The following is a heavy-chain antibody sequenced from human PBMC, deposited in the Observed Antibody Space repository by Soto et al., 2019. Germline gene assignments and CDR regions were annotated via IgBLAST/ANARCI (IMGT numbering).Heavy chain of an antibody. V-gene: IGHV1-3*01. Sequence: ASVKVSCKASGYTFTSYAMHWVRQAPGQRLEWMGWINAGNGNTKYSQKVQGRVTITRDTSASTAYMELSSLRSEDTAVYYCARDRGYCSSTSCYDYYYYYYMDVWGKGTTVTVSS. CDR1: GYTFTSYA. CDR2: INAGNGNT. D-gene: IGHD2-2*01. CDR3: ARDRGYCSSTSCYDYYYYYYMDV. J-gene: IGHJ6*03.